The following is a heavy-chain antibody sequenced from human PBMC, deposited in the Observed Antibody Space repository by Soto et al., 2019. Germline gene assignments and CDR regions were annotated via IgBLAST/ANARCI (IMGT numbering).Heavy chain of an antibody. J-gene: IGHJ3*02. CDR1: SGSISSSNW. CDR2: IHHRGSI. Sequence: QVQLQESGPGLVKPSGTLSLTCAVSSGSISSSNWWSWVRQPPGKGLEWIGEIHHRGSINYNPSRKSRVTISVDKAKIQFSLNLSSVTAADTAVYFCARVTESDAFDIWGQGTMVTVSS. V-gene: IGHV4-4*02. CDR3: ARVTESDAFDI.